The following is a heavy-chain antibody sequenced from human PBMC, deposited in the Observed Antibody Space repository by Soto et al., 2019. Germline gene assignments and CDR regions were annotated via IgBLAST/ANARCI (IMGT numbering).Heavy chain of an antibody. CDR3: ARGIRAMVRGVIIDY. CDR1: GGSISSYY. V-gene: IGHV4-59*01. D-gene: IGHD3-10*01. CDR2: IYYSGST. Sequence: SETLSLTCTVSGGSISSYYWSWIRQPPGKGLEWIGYIYYSGSTNYNPSLKSRVTISVDTSKNQFSLKLSSVTAADTAVYYCARGIRAMVRGVIIDYWGQGTPVTAPQ. J-gene: IGHJ4*02.